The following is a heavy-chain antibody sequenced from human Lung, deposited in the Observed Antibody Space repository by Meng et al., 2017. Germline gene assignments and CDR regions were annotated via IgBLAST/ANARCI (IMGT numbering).Heavy chain of an antibody. CDR2: IIDSGST. Sequence: QVHLHQWGAGRLKPSETTSLTCAVYGWSFSGYYWSWIRQPPGKGLEWIGEIIDSGSTNYNPSLKSRVTISVDTSKNQFSLRVTSVTAADRAVYYCVRRTYSSGWYFDYWGQGTLVTSPQ. CDR1: GWSFSGYY. J-gene: IGHJ4*02. CDR3: VRRTYSSGWYFDY. D-gene: IGHD6-19*01. V-gene: IGHV4-34*12.